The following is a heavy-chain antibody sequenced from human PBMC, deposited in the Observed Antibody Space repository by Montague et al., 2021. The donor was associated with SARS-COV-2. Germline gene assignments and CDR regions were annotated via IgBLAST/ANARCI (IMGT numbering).Heavy chain of an antibody. D-gene: IGHD3-3*01. CDR1: GGSISSGGYY. J-gene: IGHJ3*02. Sequence: TLSLTCTVSGGSISSGGYYWSWIHQHPGKGLEWIGYIYYSGSTYYNPSLKSRVTISVDTPKNQFSLKLSSVTAADTAVYYCARDSGITIFGVVIMQAFDIWGQGTMVTVSS. V-gene: IGHV4-31*03. CDR2: IYYSGST. CDR3: ARDSGITIFGVVIMQAFDI.